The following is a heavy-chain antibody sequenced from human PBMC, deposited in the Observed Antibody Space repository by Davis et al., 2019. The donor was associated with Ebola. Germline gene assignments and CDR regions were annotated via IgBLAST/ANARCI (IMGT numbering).Heavy chain of an antibody. D-gene: IGHD2-2*01. CDR3: ATRYQLLDN. J-gene: IGHJ4*02. Sequence: AASVQVSCKASGYTFISFDINWVRQATGQGLEWMGWMNPNRGDTGYAQKFQGRVTMTRNTAMNTAYMELSGLTSEDTAVYYCATRYQLLDNWGQGTLVTVSS. V-gene: IGHV1-8*01. CDR1: GYTFISFD. CDR2: MNPNRGDT.